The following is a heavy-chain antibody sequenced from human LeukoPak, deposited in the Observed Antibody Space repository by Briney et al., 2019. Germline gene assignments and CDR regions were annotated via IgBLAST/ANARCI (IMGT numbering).Heavy chain of an antibody. CDR2: INTNTGNP. J-gene: IGHJ4*02. Sequence: WASVKVSCKASGYIFTSYAMGWVRQAPGQGPEWMGWINTNTGNPTYAQGFTGRFLFSLDTSVSTAYLQISNLKAEDTAVYYCARDMSNGWHAYDYWGQGTLVTVSS. V-gene: IGHV7-4-1*02. D-gene: IGHD6-19*01. CDR1: GYIFTSYA. CDR3: ARDMSNGWHAYDY.